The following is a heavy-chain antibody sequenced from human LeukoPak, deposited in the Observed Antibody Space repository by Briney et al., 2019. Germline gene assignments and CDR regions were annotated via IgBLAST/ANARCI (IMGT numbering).Heavy chain of an antibody. J-gene: IGHJ4*02. CDR3: ARDLSVGALEF. V-gene: IGHV3-33*01. Sequence: GGSLRLSCAASGFTFSNYGFHWVRQALGKGLECVALIWSDGTRDNYADSVKGRFTISRDNSKNTLYLQLSSLRVEDTAVYYCARDLSVGALEFWGQGTLVSVSS. CDR1: GFTFSNYG. CDR2: IWSDGTRD. D-gene: IGHD1-1*01.